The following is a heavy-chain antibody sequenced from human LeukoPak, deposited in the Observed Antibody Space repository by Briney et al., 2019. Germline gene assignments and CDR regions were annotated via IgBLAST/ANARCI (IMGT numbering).Heavy chain of an antibody. Sequence: GGSLRLSCTASGFTFGDYAMSWFRQAPGKGLEWVANIKQDGSEKYYVDSVKGRFTISRDNAKNSLYLQMNSLRAEDTAVYYCARESDYGSGNYWGQGTLVTVSS. V-gene: IGHV3-7*01. CDR3: ARESDYGSGNY. J-gene: IGHJ4*02. D-gene: IGHD3-10*01. CDR1: GFTFGDYA. CDR2: IKQDGSEK.